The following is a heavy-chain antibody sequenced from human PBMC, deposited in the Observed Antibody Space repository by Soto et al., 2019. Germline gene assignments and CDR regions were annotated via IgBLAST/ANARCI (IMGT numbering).Heavy chain of an antibody. CDR2: ISQSGNT. CDR3: ARAPKVSGSSQTRPDF. Sequence: PSETLSLTCSIYSGSFSGYYWSWIRQPPGKGLEWIGEISQSGNTNYSPSLKSRVSISIDTSKKQFSLNLASVSAADTAVYYCARAPKVSGSSQTRPDFWGQGPLVTVYS. CDR1: SGSFSGYY. V-gene: IGHV4-34*01. J-gene: IGHJ4*02. D-gene: IGHD6-6*01.